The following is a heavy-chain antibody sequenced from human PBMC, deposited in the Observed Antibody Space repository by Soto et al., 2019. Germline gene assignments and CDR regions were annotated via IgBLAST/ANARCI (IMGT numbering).Heavy chain of an antibody. CDR1: GGSITSYY. CDR3: ARTTAWYGDGTAYFDY. CDR2: IYYSGST. Sequence: SETLSLTCTVSGGSITSYYWSWIRQPPGKGLEWIGYIYYSGSTNYNPSLKSRVTISVDTSKNQFSLRLSSVTAADTAVYYCARTTAWYGDGTAYFDYWGQGTLVTVSS. V-gene: IGHV4-59*01. D-gene: IGHD3-10*01. J-gene: IGHJ4*02.